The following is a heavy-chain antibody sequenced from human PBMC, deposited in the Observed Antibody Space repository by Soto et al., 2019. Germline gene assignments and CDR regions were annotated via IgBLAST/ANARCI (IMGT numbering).Heavy chain of an antibody. V-gene: IGHV1-69*12. CDR2: IVPIVDTS. D-gene: IGHD5-12*01. CDR3: VRVVAIPGYPDN. CDR1: GGTFSSYA. J-gene: IGHJ4*02. Sequence: QVQLVQSGAEVRQPASSVKVSCKTSGGTFSSYAISWVRQAPGQGLEWMGGIVPIVDTSTYAQKFQGRVTITAEESTSTVYMELSSLRSDDTAVYYCVRVVAIPGYPDNWGQGTLVPVSS.